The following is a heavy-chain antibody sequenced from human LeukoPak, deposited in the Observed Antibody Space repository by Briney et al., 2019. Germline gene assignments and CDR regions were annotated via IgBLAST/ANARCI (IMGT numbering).Heavy chain of an antibody. J-gene: IGHJ4*02. CDR1: GGSFSGYY. Sequence: SETLSLTCAVYGGSFSGYYWSWIRQPPGKGLEWIGEINHSGSTYYNPSLKSRVTISVDTSKNQFSLKLSSVTAADTAVYYCARGRTNFDYWGQGTLVTVPS. CDR3: ARGRTNFDY. CDR2: INHSGST. V-gene: IGHV4-34*09.